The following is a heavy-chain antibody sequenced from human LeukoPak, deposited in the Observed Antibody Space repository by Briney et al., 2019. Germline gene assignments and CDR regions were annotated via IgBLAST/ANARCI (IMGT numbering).Heavy chain of an antibody. D-gene: IGHD2-15*01. V-gene: IGHV4-59*05. Sequence: PSETLSLTCTVSGGSISSYYWSWIRQPPGKGLEWIGSIYYSGSTYYNPSLKSRVTISVDTSKNQFSLKLSSVTAADTAVYYCATETVALRYCSGGSCPRVVDYWGQGTLVTVSS. CDR3: ATETVALRYCSGGSCPRVVDY. CDR2: IYYSGST. CDR1: GGSISSYY. J-gene: IGHJ4*02.